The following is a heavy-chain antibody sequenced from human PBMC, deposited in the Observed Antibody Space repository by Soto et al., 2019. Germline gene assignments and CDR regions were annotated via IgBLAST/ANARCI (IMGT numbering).Heavy chain of an antibody. J-gene: IGHJ4*02. CDR3: ARHATRSYDY. CDR2: IYYNGNT. CDR1: RGCITTYY. V-gene: IGHV4-59*08. Sequence: LLTLSLTRPVARGCITTYYRNWIRQPTGKGLECIGYIYYNGNTNYNPSLKSRATISVDTSKNQFTLNLNSVTAADTAVYYCARHATRSYDYWGQGTLVTVSS.